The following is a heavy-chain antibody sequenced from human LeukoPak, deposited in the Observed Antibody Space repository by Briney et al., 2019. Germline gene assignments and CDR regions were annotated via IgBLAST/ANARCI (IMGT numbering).Heavy chain of an antibody. V-gene: IGHV4-59*01. CDR3: ARGDCSSTSCYTRRYWFDP. D-gene: IGHD2-2*02. Sequence: PWETLSLTCTVSGGSISSYYWSWIRQPPGKGLEWIGYIYYSGSTNYNPSLKSRVTISVDTSKNQFSLKLSSVTAADTAVYYCARGDCSSTSCYTRRYWFDPWGQGTLVTVSS. CDR2: IYYSGST. CDR1: GGSISSYY. J-gene: IGHJ5*02.